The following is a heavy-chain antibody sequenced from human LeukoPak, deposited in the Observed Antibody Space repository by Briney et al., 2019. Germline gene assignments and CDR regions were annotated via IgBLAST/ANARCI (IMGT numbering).Heavy chain of an antibody. CDR3: ARAVSGRFDY. CDR1: GGSFSGYY. V-gene: IGHV4-34*11. J-gene: IGHJ4*02. D-gene: IGHD6-19*01. CDR2: IYYSGST. Sequence: NPSETLSLTCAVYGGSFSGYYWSWIRQPPGKGLEWIGYIYYSGSTNYNPSLNSRVTISVDTSKNQFSLRLSSVTAADTAIYYCARAVSGRFDYWGQGTLVTVSS.